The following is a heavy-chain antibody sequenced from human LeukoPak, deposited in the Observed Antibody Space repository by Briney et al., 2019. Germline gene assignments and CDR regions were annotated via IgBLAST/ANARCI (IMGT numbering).Heavy chain of an antibody. J-gene: IGHJ4*02. V-gene: IGHV1-2*02. Sequence: ASVKVSCKASGYTFTGYYMHWVRQAPGQGREWMGWINPNTGGTNYAQKFQGRVTMTRDTSTSTVYMELSSLRSEDTAVYYCARDLTVTRPYYFDYWGQGTLVTVSS. CDR2: INPNTGGT. D-gene: IGHD4-17*01. CDR3: ARDLTVTRPYYFDY. CDR1: GYTFTGYY.